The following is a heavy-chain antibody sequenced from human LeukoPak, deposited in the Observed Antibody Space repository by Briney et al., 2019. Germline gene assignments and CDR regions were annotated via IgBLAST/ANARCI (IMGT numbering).Heavy chain of an antibody. V-gene: IGHV3-21*01. CDR1: GFTFSSYS. CDR2: ISSSSSYI. D-gene: IGHD3-9*01. Sequence: GGSLRLSCAASGFTFSSYSMNWVRQAPGKGLEWVSSISSSSSYIYYADSVKGRFTISRDNAKNPLYLQMNSLRAEDTAVYYCARTARRYFDWSAYYFDYWGQGTLVTVSS. CDR3: ARTARRYFDWSAYYFDY. J-gene: IGHJ4*02.